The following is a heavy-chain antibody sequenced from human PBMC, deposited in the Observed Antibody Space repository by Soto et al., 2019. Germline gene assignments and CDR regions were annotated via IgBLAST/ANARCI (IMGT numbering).Heavy chain of an antibody. CDR2: IDTDGSGT. Sequence: PGGSLRLSCAASGFTFSSDWMHWVRQAPGKGLVWVSRIDTDGSGTSYADSVKGRFTISRDNSKNTLYLQMNSLRAEDTAVYYCAKGETYYYGSGSPSAENWFDPWGQGTLVTVSS. CDR3: AKGETYYYGSGSPSAENWFDP. J-gene: IGHJ5*02. V-gene: IGHV3-74*01. D-gene: IGHD3-10*01. CDR1: GFTFSSDW.